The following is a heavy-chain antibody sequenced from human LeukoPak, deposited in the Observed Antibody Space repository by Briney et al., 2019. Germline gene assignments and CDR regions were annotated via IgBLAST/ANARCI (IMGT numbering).Heavy chain of an antibody. V-gene: IGHV3-23*01. CDR3: ARSYDSSGYYVY. CDR1: GFTSADYA. CDR2: IYWNSGST. J-gene: IGHJ4*02. D-gene: IGHD3-22*01. Sequence: PGGSLRLSCAASGFTSADYAMHWVRQTPGKGLEWVSGIYWNSGSTYYADSVKGRFTISRDNSKNTLYLQMNSLRAEDTAVYYCARSYDSSGYYVYWGQGTLVTVSS.